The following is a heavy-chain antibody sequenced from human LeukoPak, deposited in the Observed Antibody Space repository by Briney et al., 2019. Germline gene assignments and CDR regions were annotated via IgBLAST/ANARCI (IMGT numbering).Heavy chain of an antibody. CDR2: INHSGST. Sequence: SETLSLTCAVYGGSFSGYYWSWIRQPPGKGLEWIGEINHSGSTNYNPSLKSRVTISVDTSKNQFSLKLSSVTAADTTVYYCAREDSGSYYNFYYFYMDVWGKGTTVTISS. CDR3: AREDSGSYYNFYYFYMDV. J-gene: IGHJ6*03. D-gene: IGHD3-10*01. CDR1: GGSFSGYY. V-gene: IGHV4-34*01.